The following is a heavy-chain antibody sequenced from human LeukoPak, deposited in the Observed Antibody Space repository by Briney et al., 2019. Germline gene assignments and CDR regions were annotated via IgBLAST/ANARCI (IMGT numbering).Heavy chain of an antibody. V-gene: IGHV3-73*01. CDR1: GFTFSGSA. CDR2: IKSKANIYAT. J-gene: IGHJ4*02. D-gene: IGHD6-13*01. CDR3: TSGYSSSWSRNRFDY. Sequence: GGSLRLSCAASGFTFSGSAMHWVRQASGKGLEWVGRIKSKANIYATAYAASLKGRFTISRDDSKNTAYLQMNSLKTEDTAVYYCTSGYSSSWSRNRFDYWGQGTLVTASS.